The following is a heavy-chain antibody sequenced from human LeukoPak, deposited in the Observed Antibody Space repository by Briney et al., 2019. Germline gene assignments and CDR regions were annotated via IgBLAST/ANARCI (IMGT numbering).Heavy chain of an antibody. V-gene: IGHV1-3*03. J-gene: IGHJ3*02. CDR2: INAGNGNT. Sequence: GGSLRLSCAASGFTFTSYAMHWVRQAPGQRLEWMGWINAGNGNTKYSQEFQGRVTITRDTSASTAYMELSSLRSEDMAVYYCAREGMLTFGGVIGHAFDIWGQGTMVTVSS. CDR3: AREGMLTFGGVIGHAFDI. D-gene: IGHD3-16*02. CDR1: GFTFTSYA.